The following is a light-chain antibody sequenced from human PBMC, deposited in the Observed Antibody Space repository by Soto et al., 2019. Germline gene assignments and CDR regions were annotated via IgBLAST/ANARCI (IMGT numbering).Light chain of an antibody. V-gene: IGKV1-6*01. CDR2: AAS. Sequence: QMTQSPSSLSASVGEKIIITCRASRDVGSDVSWYQQKPGQAPKLLIYAASNLYTGVPSRFSGSRSGTEFTLTISSLQPEDFAIYYCQPYNNWPLTFGGGTKVESK. CDR1: RDVGSD. J-gene: IGKJ4*01. CDR3: QPYNNWPLT.